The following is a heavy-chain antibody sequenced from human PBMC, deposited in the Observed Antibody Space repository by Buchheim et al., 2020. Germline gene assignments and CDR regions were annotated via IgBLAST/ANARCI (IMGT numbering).Heavy chain of an antibody. CDR2: IKSDGTIT. J-gene: IGHJ4*02. V-gene: IGHV3-74*03. CDR3: EVILAARQN. CDR1: GFTFSSYW. Sequence: EVQLVESGGGLVQPGGSLRLSCAASGFTFSSYWMHWVRQVPGKGLVWVSKIKSDGTITEYADSVKGRFTISRDNTKNTLYLKMNGLRAEDTAVYYCEVILAARQNWGQGTL. D-gene: IGHD6-6*01.